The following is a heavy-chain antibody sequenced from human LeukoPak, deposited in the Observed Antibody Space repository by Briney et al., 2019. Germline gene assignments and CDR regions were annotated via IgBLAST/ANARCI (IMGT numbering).Heavy chain of an antibody. V-gene: IGHV3-48*03. Sequence: GGSLRLSCAASGFTFSILEMDWVRQAPGKGLEWSSYISRGGTTTHYADSVRVRFTISRDNAKNSLYLQMNSLRAEDTAVYYCARDMGEEWLQAFDYWGQGTLVTVSS. J-gene: IGHJ4*02. CDR2: ISRGGTTT. CDR3: ARDMGEEWLQAFDY. D-gene: IGHD5-12*01. CDR1: GFTFSILE.